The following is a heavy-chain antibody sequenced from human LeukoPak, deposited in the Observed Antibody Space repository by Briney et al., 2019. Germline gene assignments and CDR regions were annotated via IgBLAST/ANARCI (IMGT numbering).Heavy chain of an antibody. D-gene: IGHD3-3*01. J-gene: IGHJ4*02. CDR2: VEDGGIEK. CDR3: ARWRGAQSEFDF. Sequence: PGGSLRLSCSVSGFTFSDYSMGWVRQAPGKGLEWVANVEDGGIEKEYVDSVKGRFTISRDDAENLLYLQMNSLRAEDTALYFCARWRGAQSEFDFWGQGTQVIVSS. CDR1: GFTFSDYS. V-gene: IGHV3-7*01.